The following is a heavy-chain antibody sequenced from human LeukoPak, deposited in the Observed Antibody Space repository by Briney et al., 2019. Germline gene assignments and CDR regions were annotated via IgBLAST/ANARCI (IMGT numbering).Heavy chain of an antibody. Sequence: PGGSLRLSCAASEFIFSRYAMHWVRQAPGKGLEWVAILSYDDTNEYYADSVAGRFTISRDNSKNTLYLQMNSLRPDDTAVYYCARDRRDGNNLAFHLDYWGQGTLVTVSS. D-gene: IGHD5-24*01. J-gene: IGHJ4*02. CDR2: LSYDDTNE. V-gene: IGHV3-30*04. CDR3: ARDRRDGNNLAFHLDY. CDR1: EFIFSRYA.